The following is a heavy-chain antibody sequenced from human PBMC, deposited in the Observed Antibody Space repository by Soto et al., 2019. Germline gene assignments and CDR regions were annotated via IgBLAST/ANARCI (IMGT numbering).Heavy chain of an antibody. CDR2: INASGGSI. CDR3: ASIPRIEEAGYYYSGMDV. Sequence: GQGLECMGIINASGGSICYAQKFQGRVTMTRDTSTSTVYMELSSLRSEDTAVYYCASIPRIEEAGYYYSGMDVWGQGTTVTVSS. V-gene: IGHV1-46*01. J-gene: IGHJ6*02. D-gene: IGHD6-13*01.